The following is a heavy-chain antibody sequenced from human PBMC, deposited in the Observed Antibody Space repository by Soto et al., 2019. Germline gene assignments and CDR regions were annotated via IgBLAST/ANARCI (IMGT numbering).Heavy chain of an antibody. CDR1: GFTFSSYA. V-gene: IGHV3-30-3*01. CDR2: ISYDGSNK. J-gene: IGHJ4*02. CDR3: ARSSFGEWCLFDY. Sequence: QVQLVESGGGVVQPGRSLRLSCAASGFTFSSYAMHWVRQAPGKGLEWVAVISYDGSNKYYADSVKGRFTISRDHSKNTLYLQMNSLRAEDTAVYYCARSSFGEWCLFDYWGQGTLVTVSS. D-gene: IGHD3-16*01.